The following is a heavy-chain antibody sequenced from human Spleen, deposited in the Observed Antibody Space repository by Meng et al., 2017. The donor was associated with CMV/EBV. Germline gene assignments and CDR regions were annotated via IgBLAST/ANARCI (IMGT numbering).Heavy chain of an antibody. D-gene: IGHD1-26*01. V-gene: IGHV1-18*01. Sequence: KASCYTVNRYALIRVRQAPGQGLEWIGWISGYNGNTNCAQKLQGRVTMTTDTSTSTAYMELRSLRSEDTAVYYCARQRRSGSYTGFDPWGQGTLITVSS. CDR2: ISGYNGNT. CDR1: CYTVNRYA. CDR3: ARQRRSGSYTGFDP. J-gene: IGHJ5*02.